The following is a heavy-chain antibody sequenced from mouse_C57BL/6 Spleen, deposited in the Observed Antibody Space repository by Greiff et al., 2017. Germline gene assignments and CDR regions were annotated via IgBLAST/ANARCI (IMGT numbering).Heavy chain of an antibody. V-gene: IGHV5-4*03. CDR1: GFTFSSYA. J-gene: IGHJ2*01. CDR3: ARVNFYFDY. D-gene: IGHD4-1*02. Sequence: DVKLVESGGGLVKPGGSLKLSCAASGFTFSSYAMSWVRQTPEKRLEWVATISDGGSYTYYPDNVKGRFTISRDNAKNNLYLQMSHLKSEDTAMYYCARVNFYFDYWGQGTTLTVSS. CDR2: ISDGGSYT.